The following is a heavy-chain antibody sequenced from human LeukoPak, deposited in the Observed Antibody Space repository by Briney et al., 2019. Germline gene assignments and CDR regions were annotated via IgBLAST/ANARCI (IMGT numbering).Heavy chain of an antibody. J-gene: IGHJ2*01. CDR2: ISYDGSNK. CDR3: AKDYLDYGGSYWYFDL. CDR1: GFTFSSYG. D-gene: IGHD4-23*01. Sequence: PGGSLRLSCAASGFTFSSYGMHWVRQAPGKGLEWVAVISYDGSNKYYADSVKGRFTISRDNSKNTLYLQMNSPRAEDTAVYYCAKDYLDYGGSYWYFDLWGRGTLVTVSS. V-gene: IGHV3-30*18.